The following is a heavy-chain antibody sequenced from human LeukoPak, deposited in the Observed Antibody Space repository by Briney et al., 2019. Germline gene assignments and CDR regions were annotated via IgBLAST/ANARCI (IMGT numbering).Heavy chain of an antibody. CDR2: ISGSGSRT. Sequence: GGSLRLSCAASGFTFSRCAMGWVRQTPGKGLEWVAGISGSGSRTYYADAVKGRFNISRDNSENTLYLQINSLRAEDTAVYYCVKDANYFDSGSYLIPFDSWGQGTLITVSS. CDR3: VKDANYFDSGSYLIPFDS. CDR1: GFTFSRCA. D-gene: IGHD3-22*01. J-gene: IGHJ4*02. V-gene: IGHV3-23*01.